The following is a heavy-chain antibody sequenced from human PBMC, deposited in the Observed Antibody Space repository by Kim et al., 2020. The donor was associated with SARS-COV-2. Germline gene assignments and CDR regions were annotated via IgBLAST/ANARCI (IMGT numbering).Heavy chain of an antibody. Sequence: CADPVKGRFTISRDKSKNTLYLQMNSLRAEDTAVYYCARGSNYVCYFDYWGQGTLVTVSS. V-gene: IGHV3-30*01. D-gene: IGHD4-4*01. J-gene: IGHJ4*02. CDR3: ARGSNYVCYFDY.